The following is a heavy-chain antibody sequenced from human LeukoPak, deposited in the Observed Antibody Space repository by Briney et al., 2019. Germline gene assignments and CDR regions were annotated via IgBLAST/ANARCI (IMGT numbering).Heavy chain of an antibody. CDR2: ISYDGSNK. D-gene: IGHD2-15*01. CDR3: ARDDSGPDY. J-gene: IGHJ4*02. V-gene: IGHV3-30-3*01. CDR1: VFTFSSCA. Sequence: PGGSLRLSCAASVFTFSSCAMHWVRQAPGKGLEWVTVISYDGSNKYYADSVKGRFTISRDNSKNTLYLQMNSLRAEDTAVYYCARDDSGPDYWGQGTLVTVSS.